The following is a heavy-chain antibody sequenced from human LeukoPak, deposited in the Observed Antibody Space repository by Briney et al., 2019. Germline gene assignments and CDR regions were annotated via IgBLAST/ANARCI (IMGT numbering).Heavy chain of an antibody. CDR2: INQDGSDM. J-gene: IGHJ3*01. CDR1: GFIFNTFW. V-gene: IGHV3-7*03. CDR3: ARDFPGIGRGTFDF. D-gene: IGHD3-10*01. Sequence: GGSLRLSCAASGFIFNTFWMNWVRLTPGKGLEWVAKINQDGSDMYYVDSVKGRFFVSRDNARNLVYLQMNSLRVDDTAVYYCARDFPGIGRGTFDFWGQRTIIIVSS.